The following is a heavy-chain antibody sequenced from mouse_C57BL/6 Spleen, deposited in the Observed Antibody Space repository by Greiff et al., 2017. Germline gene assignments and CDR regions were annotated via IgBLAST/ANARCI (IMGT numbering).Heavy chain of an antibody. J-gene: IGHJ3*01. CDR1: GYAFTNYL. Sequence: QVQLQQSGAELVRPGTSVKVSCKASGYAFTNYLIEWVKQRPGQGLEWIGVINPGSGGTNYNEKFKGKATLTADKSSSTAYMQLSSLTSEDSAVYFCAREDDYGAWFAYWGQGTLVTVSA. D-gene: IGHD2-4*01. CDR2: INPGSGGT. CDR3: AREDDYGAWFAY. V-gene: IGHV1-54*01.